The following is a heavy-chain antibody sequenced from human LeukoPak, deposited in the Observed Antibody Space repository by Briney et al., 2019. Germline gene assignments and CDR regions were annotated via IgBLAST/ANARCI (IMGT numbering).Heavy chain of an antibody. CDR3: ARDTVDRIAVAPENY. D-gene: IGHD6-19*01. V-gene: IGHV1-46*01. J-gene: IGHJ4*02. CDR1: GYTFTSYY. Sequence: ASVKVSCKASGYTFTSYYMHWVRQAPGQGLEWMGIISPSGGSTSYAQKFQGRVTMTRDTSTSTVYMELSSLRSEDTAVYYCARDTVDRIAVAPENYWGQGTLVTVSS. CDR2: ISPSGGST.